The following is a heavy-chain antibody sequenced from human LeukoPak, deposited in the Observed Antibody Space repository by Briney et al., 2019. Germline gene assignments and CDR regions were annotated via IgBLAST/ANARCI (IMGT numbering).Heavy chain of an antibody. CDR2: IIPIFGTA. D-gene: IGHD6-19*01. CDR3: ARDQGAVAASEDY. V-gene: IGHV1-69*01. CDR1: GGTFSSYA. Sequence: ASVKVSCKASGGTFSSYAISWVRQAPGQGLEWMGGIIPIFGTANYEQKFQGRVTITADESTSTAYMELSSLRSEDTAVYYCARDQGAVAASEDYWGQGTLVTVSS. J-gene: IGHJ4*02.